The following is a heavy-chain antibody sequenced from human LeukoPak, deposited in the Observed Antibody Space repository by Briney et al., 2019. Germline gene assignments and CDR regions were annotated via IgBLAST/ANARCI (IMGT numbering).Heavy chain of an antibody. CDR1: GYTFTDFY. Sequence: APVKVSCKASGYTFTDFYIHWVRQAPGQGLEWMGCINPNSGVTTYAQGFQGRVTMTRDTAIKTAYLDLARLTSDDTAVYYCMRDPLLPVPGRQGDSWGQGTLVTVSS. J-gene: IGHJ4*02. V-gene: IGHV1-2*02. CDR2: INPNSGVT. CDR3: MRDPLLPVPGRQGDS. D-gene: IGHD1-1*01.